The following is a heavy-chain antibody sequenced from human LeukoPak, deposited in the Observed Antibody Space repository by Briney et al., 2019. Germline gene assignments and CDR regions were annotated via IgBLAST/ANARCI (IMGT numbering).Heavy chain of an antibody. V-gene: IGHV1-2*02. CDR2: INPRSGGS. D-gene: IGHD3-16*01. Sequence: ASVKVSCKASGYTFTGNFIHWVRQAPGQGLEWMGWINPRSGGSNYAQKFQGRATMTSDASINTADMELSGLRSDDTAVYYCVRGSVMITFEGRLDLDYWGQGTLVTVSS. J-gene: IGHJ4*02. CDR3: VRGSVMITFEGRLDLDY. CDR1: GYTFTGNF.